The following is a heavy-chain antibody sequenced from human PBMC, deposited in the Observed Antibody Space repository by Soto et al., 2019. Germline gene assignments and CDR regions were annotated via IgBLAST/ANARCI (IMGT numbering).Heavy chain of an antibody. D-gene: IGHD3-22*01. V-gene: IGHV4-39*01. CDR3: ASLVYDSSGYRPG. J-gene: IGHJ4*02. CDR1: GGSISSSNW. Sequence: SETLSLTCAVSGGSISSSNWWSWVRQPPGKELEWIGSIYYSGSTYYNPSLKRRVTISVNTSKNKFSLKLSSVTAADVAVYYGASLVYDSSGYRPGWGQGTLVTVSS. CDR2: IYYSGST.